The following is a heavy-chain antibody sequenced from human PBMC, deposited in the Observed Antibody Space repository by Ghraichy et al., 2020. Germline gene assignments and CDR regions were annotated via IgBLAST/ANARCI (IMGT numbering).Heavy chain of an antibody. CDR1: GFTFSSYG. CDR2: ISYDGSNK. J-gene: IGHJ5*02. Sequence: SLRLSCAASGFTFSSYGMHWVRQAPGKGLEWVAVISYDGSNKYYADSVKGRFTISRDNSKNTLYLQMNSLRAEDTAVYYCAKDKMAESGYSSSWYWFDPWGQGTLVTVSS. D-gene: IGHD6-13*01. V-gene: IGHV3-30*18. CDR3: AKDKMAESGYSSSWYWFDP.